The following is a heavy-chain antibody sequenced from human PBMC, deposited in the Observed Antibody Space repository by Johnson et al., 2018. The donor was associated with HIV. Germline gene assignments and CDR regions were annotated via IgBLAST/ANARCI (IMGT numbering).Heavy chain of an antibody. CDR1: GFTFSSYA. Sequence: QVQLVESGGGLVQPGRSLRLSCAASGFTFSSYAMHWVRQAPGKGLEWVAFVSYDGTNEFYADSVKGRFTVSRDSSKNTLFLQMNSLRAEDTAVYFCAKVHIAARWSDAFDIWGQGTMVTVSS. CDR3: AKVHIAARWSDAFDI. J-gene: IGHJ3*02. V-gene: IGHV3-30*04. CDR2: VSYDGTNE. D-gene: IGHD6-6*01.